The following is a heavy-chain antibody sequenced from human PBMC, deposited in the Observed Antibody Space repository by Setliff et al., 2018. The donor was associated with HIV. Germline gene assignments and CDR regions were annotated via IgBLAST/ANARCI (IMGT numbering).Heavy chain of an antibody. CDR2: INHSGSS. Sequence: SETLSLTCIVSGVSTISSSSSYYWGWIRQPPGKGLEWIGEINHSGSSNYNPSLKSRVTRSGDTSKNQLSQNVTSVTAADTAVYYCARSSRGYCSGGSCYGFDTWGQGNLVTVSS. J-gene: IGHJ5*02. CDR1: GVSTISSSSSYY. D-gene: IGHD2-15*01. V-gene: IGHV4-39*07. CDR3: ARSSRGYCSGGSCYGFDT.